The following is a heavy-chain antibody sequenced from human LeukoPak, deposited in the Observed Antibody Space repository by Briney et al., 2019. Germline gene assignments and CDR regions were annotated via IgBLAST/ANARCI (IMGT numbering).Heavy chain of an antibody. CDR2: INPDGSEK. CDR1: GFTFSNYW. V-gene: IGHV3-7*01. CDR3: VRLVSGFYYYFDY. D-gene: IGHD3-22*01. Sequence: PGGSLRLSCAASGFTFSNYWMSWVRQAPGKGLEWVANINPDGSEKNYVDSVKGRFTLSRDNAQKSLYLQMNSLRAEDTAVYHCVRLVSGFYYYFDYWGQGSLVIVSS. J-gene: IGHJ4*02.